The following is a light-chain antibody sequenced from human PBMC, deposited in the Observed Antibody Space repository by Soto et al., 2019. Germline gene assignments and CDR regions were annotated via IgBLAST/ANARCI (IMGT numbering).Light chain of an antibody. J-gene: IGKJ1*01. CDR2: GAS. Sequence: EIVLTQSPGTLSLSPGERATLSCRASQSVSSSYLAWYQQKPGQAPRLLIYGASSRATGIPDRFSGSGSGXXXXXXXXXXXXEDXAVYYCQQYGSSPQTFGQGTKVEIK. V-gene: IGKV3-20*01. CDR1: QSVSSSY. CDR3: QQYGSSPQT.